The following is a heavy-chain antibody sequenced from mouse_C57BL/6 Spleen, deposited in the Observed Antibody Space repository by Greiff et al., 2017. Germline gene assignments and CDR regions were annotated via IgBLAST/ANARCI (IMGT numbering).Heavy chain of an antibody. J-gene: IGHJ4*01. CDR2: IRNKANGYTT. D-gene: IGHD1-1*01. Sequence: EVHLVESGGGLVQPGGSLSLSCAASGFTFTDYYMSWVRQPPGKALEWLGFIRNKANGYTTEYSASVKGRFTISRDNSQSILYLQMNALRAEDSATYYCARFTTEYYAMDYWGQGTSVTVSS. CDR3: ARFTTEYYAMDY. V-gene: IGHV7-3*01. CDR1: GFTFTDYY.